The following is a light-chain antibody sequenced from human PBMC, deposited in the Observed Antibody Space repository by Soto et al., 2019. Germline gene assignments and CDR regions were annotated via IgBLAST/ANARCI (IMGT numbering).Light chain of an antibody. J-gene: IGKJ2*01. Sequence: EIVLTQSPGTLSLSPGERATLSCRASQSVSSSYLAWYQQKPGQAPRLLIYGASSRATGIPDRFSGSGSGTDFTLTISRLEPEVFAVYYCQPSGSSPYPFGQGTKLEIK. CDR2: GAS. V-gene: IGKV3-20*01. CDR1: QSVSSSY. CDR3: QPSGSSPYP.